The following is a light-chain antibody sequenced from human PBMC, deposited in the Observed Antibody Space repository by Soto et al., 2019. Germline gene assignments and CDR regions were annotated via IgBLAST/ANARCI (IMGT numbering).Light chain of an antibody. V-gene: IGKV3-20*01. CDR3: QQYGTSLFT. CDR1: QSVSSNY. Sequence: EIVLTQSPGTLSLSPGERATLSCRASQSVSSNYLAWYQQKPGQAPRLLIYGASSRATGIPDRFSGSGSGTDFTLTISRLEPEDFAVYYCQQYGTSLFTFGHGTTVDIK. J-gene: IGKJ3*01. CDR2: GAS.